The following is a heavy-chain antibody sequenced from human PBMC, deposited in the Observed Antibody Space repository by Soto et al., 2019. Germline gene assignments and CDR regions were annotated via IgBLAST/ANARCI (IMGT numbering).Heavy chain of an antibody. CDR2: INHSGST. J-gene: IGHJ3*02. CDR3: ARGEEGTVVTPVAFYI. CDR1: GGSFSGYY. D-gene: IGHD2-21*02. Sequence: QVQLQQWGAGLLKPSETLSLTCAVYGGSFSGYYWSWIRQPPGKGLEWIGEINHSGSTNYNPSLKSRVTISVDTSKNQFSLKLSSVTAADTAVYYCARGEEGTVVTPVAFYIWGQGTMVTVSS. V-gene: IGHV4-34*01.